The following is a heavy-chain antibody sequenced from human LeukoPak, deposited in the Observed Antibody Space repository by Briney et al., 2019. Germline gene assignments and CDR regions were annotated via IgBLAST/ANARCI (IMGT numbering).Heavy chain of an antibody. CDR2: IYSGGST. J-gene: IGHJ4*02. D-gene: IGHD4-17*01. V-gene: IGHV3-66*01. CDR3: AREDGDYVADY. Sequence: GGSLRLSCAASGFTVSSNYMSWVRHAPGKGLEWVSVIYSGGSTYYADSVKGRFTISRDNSKNTLYLQMNSLRAEDTAVYYCAREDGDYVADYWGQGTLVTVSS. CDR1: GFTVSSNY.